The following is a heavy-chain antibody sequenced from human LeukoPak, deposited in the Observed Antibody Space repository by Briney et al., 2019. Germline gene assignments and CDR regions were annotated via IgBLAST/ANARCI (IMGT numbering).Heavy chain of an antibody. CDR1: GFTFSNYG. D-gene: IGHD5-12*01. CDR2: IRYDGSDK. Sequence: GGSLRLSCAASGFTFSNYGIHWVRQAPGKGLEWVAFIRYDGSDKYYADSVKGRFTISRDNSKNTLFLQMNSLRAEDTAVYYCARDLRGYSGYDSDFWGQGTLVTVSS. CDR3: ARDLRGYSGYDSDF. J-gene: IGHJ4*02. V-gene: IGHV3-30*02.